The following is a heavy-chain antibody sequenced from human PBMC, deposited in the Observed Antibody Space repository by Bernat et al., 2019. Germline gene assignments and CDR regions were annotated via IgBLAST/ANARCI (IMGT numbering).Heavy chain of an antibody. CDR1: GFTFSAYW. CDR2: IKDDGSEK. Sequence: EVQLVESGGGLVQPGGSLRLSCAASGFTFSAYWMNWVRQAPGTGLEWVANIKDDGSEKYYVDSVKGRFTISRDNDKNSLYLQMSSLRAEDTAVYYCARVGVTAGAGLFDYWGQGALLTVSS. J-gene: IGHJ4*02. D-gene: IGHD2-21*02. CDR3: ARVGVTAGAGLFDY. V-gene: IGHV3-7*03.